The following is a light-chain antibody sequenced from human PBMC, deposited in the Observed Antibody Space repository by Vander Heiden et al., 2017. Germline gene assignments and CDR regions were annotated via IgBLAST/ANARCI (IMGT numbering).Light chain of an antibody. CDR3: QQYDDTPRT. J-gene: IGKJ1*01. CDR1: QSVLFSSNNKNN. V-gene: IGKV4-1*01. Sequence: DIVMTQSPASLAVSLCAGATISRTSSQSVLFSSNNKNNLAWYQQKPGQPPKLLIYWASTRESGVPDRFSGSGSGTDFTLTIGSLQAEDVAVYYCQQYDDTPRTFGQGTKVEIK. CDR2: WAS.